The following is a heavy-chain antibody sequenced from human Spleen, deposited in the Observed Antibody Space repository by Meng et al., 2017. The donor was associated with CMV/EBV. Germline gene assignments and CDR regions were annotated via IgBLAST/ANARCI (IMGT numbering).Heavy chain of an antibody. V-gene: IGHV4-31*02. CDR1: SISSGGYY. J-gene: IGHJ4*02. D-gene: IGHD3-22*01. CDR2: IYYNGNT. CDR3: ATLRRYSYASSGYRDY. Sequence: SISSGGYYWSWIRQHPGKGLEWIGYIYYNGNTYYNPSLKSRVTISVDTSKNQFSLKVTSVTAADTAVYYCATLRRYSYASSGYRDYWGQGTLVTVSS.